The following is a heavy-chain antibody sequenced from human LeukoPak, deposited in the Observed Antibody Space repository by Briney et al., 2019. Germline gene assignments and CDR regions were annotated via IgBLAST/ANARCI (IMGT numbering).Heavy chain of an antibody. CDR1: GGSFSGYY. J-gene: IGHJ5*02. V-gene: IGHV4-34*01. D-gene: IGHD3-9*01. CDR3: ARGLGLRYFDWSKNWFDP. CDR2: INHSGST. Sequence: SETLSLTCAVYGGSFSGYYWSWIRQPPGKGLEWIGGINHSGSTNYNPSLKSRVTISVDTSKNQFSLKLSSVTAADTAVYYCARGLGLRYFDWSKNWFDPWGQGTLVTVSS.